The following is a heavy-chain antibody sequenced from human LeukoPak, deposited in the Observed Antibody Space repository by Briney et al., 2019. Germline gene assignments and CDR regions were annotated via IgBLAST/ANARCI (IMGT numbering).Heavy chain of an antibody. CDR1: GFTFSSYA. V-gene: IGHV3-23*01. D-gene: IGHD6-13*01. CDR3: ANTGKQQLVDGLYYYYYMDV. CDR2: ISGSGGST. J-gene: IGHJ6*03. Sequence: PGGSLRLSCAASGFTFSSYAMSWVRQAPGKGLEWVSAISGSGGSTYYADSVKGRFTISRDNSKNTLYLQMNSLRAEDTAVYYCANTGKQQLVDGLYYYYYMDVWGKGTTVTVSS.